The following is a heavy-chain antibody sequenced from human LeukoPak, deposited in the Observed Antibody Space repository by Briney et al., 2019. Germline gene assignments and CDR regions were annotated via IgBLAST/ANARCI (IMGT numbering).Heavy chain of an antibody. D-gene: IGHD6-13*01. CDR3: ARGVYIAAAQYGY. CDR1: GGSISSYY. CDR2: IYYSGTT. V-gene: IGHV4-59*01. Sequence: PPETLSLTCTVSGGSISSYYWSWIRQPPGKGLEWIGYIYYSGTTNYNPSLKSRVTISVDTSKNQFSLKLSSVTAADTAVYYCARGVYIAAAQYGYWGQGTLVTVSS. J-gene: IGHJ4*02.